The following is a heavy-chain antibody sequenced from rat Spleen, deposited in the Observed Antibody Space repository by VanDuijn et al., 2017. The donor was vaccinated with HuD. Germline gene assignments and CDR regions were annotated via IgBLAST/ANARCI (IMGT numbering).Heavy chain of an antibody. CDR2: ISSGGGGT. V-gene: IGHV5-25*01. Sequence: EVQLVESGGGLVQPGRSLKLSCAASGFTFSTFPMVWVRQAPKKGLEWVASISSGGGGTYYADSVKGRFTISRNNAKSTLFLQMDSLTSEDTATYYCARGKIYYHNSSPYEDYFDYWGHGVMVTVSS. CDR3: ARGKIYYHNSSPYEDYFDY. CDR1: GFTFSTFP. J-gene: IGHJ2*01. D-gene: IGHD1-12*03.